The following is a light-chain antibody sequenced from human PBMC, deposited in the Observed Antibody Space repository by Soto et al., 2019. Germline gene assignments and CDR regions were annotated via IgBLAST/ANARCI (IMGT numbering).Light chain of an antibody. CDR2: EVS. J-gene: IGLJ1*01. CDR3: SSYTSSRAYV. Sequence: QSVLNMSVSVCGSPGRSVTISCTGTSSDVGGYNYVSWYQQQSGKAPKLMIHEVSNRPSGVSNRFSGSKSGNTASLTISGLQAEDDADYYCSSYTSSRAYVFGIGTKVTVL. CDR1: SSDVGGYNY. V-gene: IGLV2-14*01.